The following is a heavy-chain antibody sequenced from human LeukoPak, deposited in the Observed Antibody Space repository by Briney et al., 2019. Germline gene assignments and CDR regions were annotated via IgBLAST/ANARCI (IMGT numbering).Heavy chain of an antibody. CDR1: GGSISSGGYY. V-gene: IGHV4-61*08. Sequence: SETLSLTCTVSGGSISSGGYYWSWIRQPPGKGLEWIGYIYYSGSTNYNPSLKSRVTISVATSKNQFSLKLSSVTAADTAVYYCARGMHSYGLAYWGQGTLVTVSS. CDR2: IYYSGST. D-gene: IGHD5-18*01. J-gene: IGHJ4*02. CDR3: ARGMHSYGLAY.